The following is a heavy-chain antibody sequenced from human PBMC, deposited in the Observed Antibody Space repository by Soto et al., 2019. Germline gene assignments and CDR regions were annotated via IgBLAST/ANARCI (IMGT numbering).Heavy chain of an antibody. V-gene: IGHV1-69*01. D-gene: IGHD3-10*01. CDR3: ARRYYYGSGSYYGRLYCGMDV. CDR1: GGTFSSYA. CDR2: IIPIFGTA. Sequence: QVQLVQSGAEVKKPGSSVKVSCKASGGTFSSYAISWVRQAPGQGLEWMGGIIPIFGTANYAQKFQGRDTITADASTSRAYMELSSLRSEDTAVYYCARRYYYGSGSYYGRLYCGMDVWGQGTTVTVSS. J-gene: IGHJ6*02.